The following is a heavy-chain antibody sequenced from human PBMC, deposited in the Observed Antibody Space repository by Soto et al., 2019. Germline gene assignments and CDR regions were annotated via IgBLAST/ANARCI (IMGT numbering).Heavy chain of an antibody. CDR1: GGTFSSYP. CDR3: ARDRHYYDSSGYSTGDAFDI. Sequence: SVNVSCKSSGGTFSSYPISWVRQAPGQGLEWMGGIIPIFGTANYAQKFQGRVTITADESTSTAYMELSSLRSEDTAVYYCARDRHYYDSSGYSTGDAFDIWGQGTMVTVS. CDR2: IIPIFGTA. J-gene: IGHJ3*02. V-gene: IGHV1-69*13. D-gene: IGHD3-22*01.